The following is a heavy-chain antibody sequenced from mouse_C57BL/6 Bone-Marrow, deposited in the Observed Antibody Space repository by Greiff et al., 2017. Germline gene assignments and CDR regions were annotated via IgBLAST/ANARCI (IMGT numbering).Heavy chain of an antibody. V-gene: IGHV1-55*01. J-gene: IGHJ2*01. CDR2: IYPGSGST. D-gene: IGHD2-4*01. CDR3: ARYDYGGTDFDY. Sequence: VQLQQPGAELVKPGASVKMSCKASGYTFTSYWITWVKQRPGQGLEWIGDIYPGSGSTNYNEKFKSKATLTVDTSSSTAYMQLSSLTSEDSAVYYCARYDYGGTDFDYWGQGTTLTVSS. CDR1: GYTFTSYW.